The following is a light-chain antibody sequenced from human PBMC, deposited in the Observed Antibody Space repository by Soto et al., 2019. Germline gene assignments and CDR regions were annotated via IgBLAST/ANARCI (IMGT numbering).Light chain of an antibody. CDR1: SGHSNYA. J-gene: IGLJ2*01. CDR2: VNTDGTH. Sequence: QSVLTQSPSASASLGASVKLTCTLNSGHSNYAIAWHQQQPEKGPRYLMKVNTDGTHNKGDGIPDRFSGSSFGAERYLTISSLQSEDEADYYCQTWGTGVQVVFGGGTKVTVL. CDR3: QTWGTGVQVV. V-gene: IGLV4-69*01.